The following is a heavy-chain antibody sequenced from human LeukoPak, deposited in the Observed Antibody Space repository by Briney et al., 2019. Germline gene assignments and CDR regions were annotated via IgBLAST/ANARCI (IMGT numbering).Heavy chain of an antibody. CDR3: ASLTITRARGDDAFDL. CDR2: ISSSGSTI. V-gene: IGHV3-48*04. CDR1: GFTFSSYR. Sequence: PGGSLRLSCAASGFTFSSYRMNWVRQPPGKGLEWVSYISSSGSTIYYADSVKGRFTISRDNAKNSLYLQMNSLRGEDTAVYFCASLTITRARGDDAFDLWGQGTMVTVSS. J-gene: IGHJ3*01. D-gene: IGHD3-10*01.